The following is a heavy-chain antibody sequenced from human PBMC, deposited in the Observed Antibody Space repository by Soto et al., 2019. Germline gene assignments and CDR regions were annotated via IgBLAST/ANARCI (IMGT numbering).Heavy chain of an antibody. J-gene: IGHJ6*02. Sequence: XESLKLSCKWSGYTFTDYWIGLVLQLPGKGLEWMGIIYPGDSDTRYSPSFQGHVTITVDKSTSTAYLQWNTLKASDTAMYYCARHISNSRYYYYAMDVWGQRTTVTVSS. D-gene: IGHD4-4*01. CDR2: IYPGDSDT. CDR1: GYTFTDYW. CDR3: ARHISNSRYYYYAMDV. V-gene: IGHV5-51*01.